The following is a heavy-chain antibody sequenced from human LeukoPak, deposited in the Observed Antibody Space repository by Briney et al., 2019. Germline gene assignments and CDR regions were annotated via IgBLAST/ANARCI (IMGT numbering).Heavy chain of an antibody. J-gene: IGHJ6*02. D-gene: IGHD2-15*01. CDR3: ARMSCSGGSCHGYYYYGMDV. CDR1: GGSLSIISYY. V-gene: IGHV4-39*01. Sequence: PSETLSLTCTVSGGSLSIISYYWGWIRQPPGKGLEWIGSIYYSGATYYNPSLKGRLTISVDTSQTQFSLKLSSVTAADTAVYYCARMSCSGGSCHGYYYYGMDVWGQGTTVTVSS. CDR2: IYYSGAT.